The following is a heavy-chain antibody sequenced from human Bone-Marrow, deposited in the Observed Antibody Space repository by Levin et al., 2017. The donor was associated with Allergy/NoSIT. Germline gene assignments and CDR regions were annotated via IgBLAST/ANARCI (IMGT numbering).Heavy chain of an antibody. Sequence: PGGSLRLSCTASGGTFDNYAISWVRQAPGQGLEWMGVIIPFVGTTYYAQNFQGRVTIAADESSSTYYMDISSLRSDDTAVFYCAREPLSAYQMRPEGGSYYWGQGTLVTVSS. CDR3: AREPLSAYQMRPEGGSYY. J-gene: IGHJ4*02. D-gene: IGHD2-2*01. CDR1: GGTFDNYA. V-gene: IGHV1-69*01. CDR2: IIPFVGTT.